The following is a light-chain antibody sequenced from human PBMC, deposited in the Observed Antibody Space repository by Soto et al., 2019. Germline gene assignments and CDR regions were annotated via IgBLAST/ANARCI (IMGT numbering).Light chain of an antibody. CDR3: QQYGSSGT. Sequence: ETVMTQSPGTLSVSLGERATLYCRASQSVSIHLAWYQQKPGQAPRLLIYGASNRATGIPDRFSGSGSGTDFTLTISRLEPEDFAVYYCQQYGSSGTFGQGTKVDIK. V-gene: IGKV3-20*01. CDR2: GAS. CDR1: QSVSIH. J-gene: IGKJ1*01.